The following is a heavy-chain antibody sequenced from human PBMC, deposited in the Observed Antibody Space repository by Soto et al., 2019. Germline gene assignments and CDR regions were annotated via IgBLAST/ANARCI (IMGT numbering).Heavy chain of an antibody. CDR1: GGSISSYY. J-gene: IGHJ4*02. V-gene: IGHV4-59*01. Sequence: QVQLQESGPGLVKPSETLSLTCTVSGGSISSYYWSWIRQPPGKGLEWIGHIYYSGSTNYNPSLKSRVTISVDTSRNQFSLKLSSVTAADTAVYYCARRYGDQFDYWGQGTLVTVSS. CDR2: IYYSGST. D-gene: IGHD4-17*01. CDR3: ARRYGDQFDY.